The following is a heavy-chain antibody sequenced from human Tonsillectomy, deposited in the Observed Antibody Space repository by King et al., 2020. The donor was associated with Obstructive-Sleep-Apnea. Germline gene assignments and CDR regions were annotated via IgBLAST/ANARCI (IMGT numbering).Heavy chain of an antibody. V-gene: IGHV4-59*01. Sequence: QLQESGPGLVKPSETLSLTCTVSGGSISSYYWFWIRQSPGKGLEWIGYVYYSGSTKYNSSLQSRVTISVDTSKNQFSLKLSSVTSADTAVYYCARGYSSSWYYFDYWGQGTEVTVSS. CDR1: GGSISSYY. CDR2: VYYSGST. D-gene: IGHD6-13*01. J-gene: IGHJ4*02. CDR3: ARGYSSSWYYFDY.